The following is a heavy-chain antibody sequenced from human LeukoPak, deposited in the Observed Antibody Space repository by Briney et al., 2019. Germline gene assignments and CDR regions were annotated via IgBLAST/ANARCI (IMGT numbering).Heavy chain of an antibody. CDR3: AKDATYCSSTSCDTYYYYMDV. J-gene: IGHJ6*03. D-gene: IGHD2-2*01. CDR2: IWYDGNSK. CDR1: AFTFSSYG. Sequence: TGGSLRLSCAASAFTFSSYGMHWVRQPPGKGLEWVAVIWYDGNSKYYADSVKGRFTISRDNSKNTLYLQMNSLRAEDTAVYYCAKDATYCSSTSCDTYYYYMDVWGKGTTVTVSS. V-gene: IGHV3-33*06.